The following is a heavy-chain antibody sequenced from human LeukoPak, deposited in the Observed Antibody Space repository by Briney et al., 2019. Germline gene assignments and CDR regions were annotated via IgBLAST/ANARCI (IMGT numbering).Heavy chain of an antibody. D-gene: IGHD6-6*01. CDR2: IIPILGIA. V-gene: IGHV1-69*04. J-gene: IGHJ6*02. CDR3: ARDDVRQLVLMGYYYYGMDV. CDR1: GGTFSSYA. Sequence: SVKVSCKASGGTFSSYAISWVRQAPGQGLEWMGRIIPILGIANYAQKFQGRVTITADKSTSTAYMELSSLRSEDTAVYYCARDDVRQLVLMGYYYYGMDVWGQGTTVTASS.